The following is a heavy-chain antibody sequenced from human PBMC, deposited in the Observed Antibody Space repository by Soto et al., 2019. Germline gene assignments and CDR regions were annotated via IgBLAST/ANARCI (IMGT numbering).Heavy chain of an antibody. CDR2: IYHSGST. D-gene: IGHD6-13*01. Sequence: QVQLQESGPGLVKPSGTLSLTCAVSGGSISSSNWWSWVRQPPGKGLEWIGEIYHSGSTNYNPSLERRVTTAVDKSNTQLSLKLSSVTAAATAVYYCARCIAAAGPIDYWGQGTLVTVSS. CDR3: ARCIAAAGPIDY. V-gene: IGHV4-4*02. CDR1: GGSISSSNW. J-gene: IGHJ4*02.